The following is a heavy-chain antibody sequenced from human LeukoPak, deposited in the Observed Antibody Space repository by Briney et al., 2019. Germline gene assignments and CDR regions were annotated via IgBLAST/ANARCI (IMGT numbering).Heavy chain of an antibody. Sequence: ASVKVPCKASGGTFSSYAISWVRQAPGQGLEWMGRIIPILGIANYAQKFQGRVTITADKSTSTAYMELNSLRSEDTAVYYCASSSGWLYYWGQGTLVTVSS. CDR2: IIPILGIA. D-gene: IGHD6-19*01. V-gene: IGHV1-69*04. CDR3: ASSSGWLYY. J-gene: IGHJ4*02. CDR1: GGTFSSYA.